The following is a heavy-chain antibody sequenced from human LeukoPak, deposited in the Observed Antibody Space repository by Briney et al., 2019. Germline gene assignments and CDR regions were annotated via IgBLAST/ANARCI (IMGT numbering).Heavy chain of an antibody. J-gene: IGHJ4*02. CDR1: GFTVISNY. Sequence: PGGSLRLSCAASGFTVISNYMSWVRQAPGKGLEWVSVIYSGGSTNYADSVRGRFTISRDTSKNTLYLQMNSLRGEGTAVYYCARVNDYYGSHFDYWGQGTLVTVSS. D-gene: IGHD3-22*01. V-gene: IGHV3-66*01. CDR2: IYSGGST. CDR3: ARVNDYYGSHFDY.